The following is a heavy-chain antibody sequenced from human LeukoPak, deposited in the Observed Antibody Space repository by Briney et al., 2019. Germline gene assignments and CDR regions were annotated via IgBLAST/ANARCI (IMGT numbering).Heavy chain of an antibody. CDR1: GFTVSSNY. D-gene: IGHD5-12*01. J-gene: IGHJ6*02. Sequence: GGSLRLSCAASGFTVSSNYMSWVRKAPGKGLEWVSVIYSGGSTYYADSVKGRFTISRDNSKNTLYLQMNSLRAEDTAVYYCAREGGGYEGNYYYYYGMDVWGQGTTVTVSS. CDR2: IYSGGST. CDR3: AREGGGYEGNYYYYYGMDV. V-gene: IGHV3-53*05.